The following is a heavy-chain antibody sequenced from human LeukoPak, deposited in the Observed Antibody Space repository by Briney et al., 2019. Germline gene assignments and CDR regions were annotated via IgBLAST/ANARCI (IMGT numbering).Heavy chain of an antibody. J-gene: IGHJ4*02. Sequence: GGSLRLSCAASGFTFSGHYMDWVRQAPGKGLEWVGRTRNKANSYTTEYAASVKGRFTISRDDSKNSLYLQMNSLKTEDTAVYYCARVFSEYYYGSGSYYFDYWGQGTLVTVSS. D-gene: IGHD3-10*01. CDR1: GFTFSGHY. V-gene: IGHV3-72*01. CDR3: ARVFSEYYYGSGSYYFDY. CDR2: TRNKANSYTT.